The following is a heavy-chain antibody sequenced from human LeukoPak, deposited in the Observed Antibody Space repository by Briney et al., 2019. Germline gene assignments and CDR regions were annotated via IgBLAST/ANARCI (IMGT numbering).Heavy chain of an antibody. V-gene: IGHV3-74*01. J-gene: IGHJ4*02. D-gene: IGHD1-20*01. CDR3: ASLGISVRIIGGGDY. CDR2: INSDGSST. Sequence: GGSLRLSCAASGFTFSSYWMHWVRHAPGKGLVWVSRINSDGSSTSYADSVKGRFTISRDNAKNTLYLQMNSLRAEDTAVYYCASLGISVRIIGGGDYWGQGTLVTVSS. CDR1: GFTFSSYW.